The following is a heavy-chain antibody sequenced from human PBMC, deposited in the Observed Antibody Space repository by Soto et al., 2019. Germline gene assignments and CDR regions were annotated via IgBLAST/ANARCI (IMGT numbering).Heavy chain of an antibody. CDR2: ITSSGGAV. V-gene: IGHV3-48*03. J-gene: IGHJ4*02. CDR3: ARGDCSSTCYIGY. Sequence: VQLVESGGGLVQPGGSLRLSCAASGFSFSNYEMNWVRQAPGKGLEWISYITSSGGAVFYADSVKGRFTISRDNAKDSLFLQMNSLRVEDTAVYYCARGDCSSTCYIGYWGQGARATVSS. CDR1: GFSFSNYE. D-gene: IGHD2-2*02.